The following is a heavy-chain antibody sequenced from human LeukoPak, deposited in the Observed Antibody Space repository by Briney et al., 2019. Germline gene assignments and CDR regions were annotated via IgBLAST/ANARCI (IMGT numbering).Heavy chain of an antibody. Sequence: SETLSLTCTVSGGSISSSSYYWGWIRQPPGKGLEWIGEIYHSGSTNYNPSLKSRVTISVDTSKNQFSLKLSSVTAADTAVYYCARNWGLGSWYFDLWGRGTLVTVSS. V-gene: IGHV4-39*07. D-gene: IGHD7-27*01. CDR3: ARNWGLGSWYFDL. CDR2: IYHSGST. J-gene: IGHJ2*01. CDR1: GGSISSSSYY.